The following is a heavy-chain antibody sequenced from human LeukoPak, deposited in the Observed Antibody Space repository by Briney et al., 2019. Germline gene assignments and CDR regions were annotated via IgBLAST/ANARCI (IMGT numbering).Heavy chain of an antibody. CDR2: IRASGGLR. CDR1: GFNFRDFA. J-gene: IGHJ3*02. V-gene: IGHV3-23*01. CDR3: ARDPNGDYIGAFDM. D-gene: IGHD4-17*01. Sequence: GGSLRLSCAASGFNFRDFAMMWVRQAPGRGLEWVSAIRASGGLRFYADSVKGRFTVSRDSSKNTLYLQMNSLRAADTAVYYCARDPNGDYIGAFDMCGQGTKVTVSS.